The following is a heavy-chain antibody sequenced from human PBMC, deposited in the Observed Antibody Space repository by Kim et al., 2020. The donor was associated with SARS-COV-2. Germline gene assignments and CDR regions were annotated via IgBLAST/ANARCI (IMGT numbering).Heavy chain of an antibody. Sequence: GGSLRLSCAASGFIFSSYAMHWVRQAPGKGLEWVAVISYDGSNKYYADSVKGRFTISRDNSKNTLYLQMSSLRTEDTAVYYCARGGVGLMTNFDYLGPGTLVTVSS. J-gene: IGHJ4*02. V-gene: IGHV3-30-3*01. CDR3: ARGGVGLMTNFDY. CDR1: GFIFSSYA. CDR2: ISYDGSNK. D-gene: IGHD2-8*01.